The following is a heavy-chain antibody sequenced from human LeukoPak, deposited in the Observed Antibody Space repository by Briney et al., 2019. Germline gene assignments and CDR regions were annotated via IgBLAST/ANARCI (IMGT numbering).Heavy chain of an antibody. Sequence: SVMVSCKASGGTFSSYTISWVRQAPGQGLEWMGRIIPILGIANYAQKFQGRVTITADKSTSTAYMELSSLRSEDTAVYYCARDGTGGGYYYYFDYWGQGTLVTVSS. CDR1: GGTFSSYT. CDR3: ARDGTGGGYYYYFDY. J-gene: IGHJ4*02. D-gene: IGHD3-22*01. CDR2: IIPILGIA. V-gene: IGHV1-69*04.